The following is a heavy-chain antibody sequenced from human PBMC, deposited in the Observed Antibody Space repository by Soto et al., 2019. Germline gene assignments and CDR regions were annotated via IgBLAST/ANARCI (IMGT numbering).Heavy chain of an antibody. CDR2: IRPSGVNT. J-gene: IGHJ4*02. Sequence: QVQLVQSGAEVKKPGASVKVSCKASEYTFTNYNVHWLRQAPGQGLEWMGIIRPSGVNTGYARRFQGRVTVTRDRSTSTVYMELTSLTSDDTGVYYYAREPKESFYFDFWGQGTLVTVSS. CDR3: AREPKESFYFDF. CDR1: EYTFTNYN. V-gene: IGHV1-46*01.